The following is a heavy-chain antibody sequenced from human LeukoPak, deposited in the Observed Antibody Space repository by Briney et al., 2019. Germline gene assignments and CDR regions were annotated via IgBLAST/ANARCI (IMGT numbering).Heavy chain of an antibody. Sequence: SGGSLRLSCAASGFTFSSYWMHWVRQAPGKGLVWVSRINSDGSSTSYADSVKGRFTISRDNAKNTLYLQMNSLRAEDTAVYYCARGYRGIAAAGITIWGQGTMVTVSS. CDR2: INSDGSST. CDR3: ARGYRGIAAAGITI. J-gene: IGHJ3*02. V-gene: IGHV3-74*01. CDR1: GFTFSSYW. D-gene: IGHD6-13*01.